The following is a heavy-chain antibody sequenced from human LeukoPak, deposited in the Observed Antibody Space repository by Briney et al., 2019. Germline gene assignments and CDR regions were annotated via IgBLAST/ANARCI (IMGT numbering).Heavy chain of an antibody. V-gene: IGHV3-48*01. J-gene: IGHJ4*02. CDR2: ISSSSSTI. D-gene: IGHD3-22*01. Sequence: PGGSLRLSCAASGFTFSTYSMNWVRQAPGKGPQWVSYISSSSSTIYYADFVKGRFTISRDNAKNSLYLQMNSLRAEDTAVYYCARGSTYYDSSGQVPFGYWGQGTLVTVSS. CDR3: ARGSTYYDSSGQVPFGY. CDR1: GFTFSTYS.